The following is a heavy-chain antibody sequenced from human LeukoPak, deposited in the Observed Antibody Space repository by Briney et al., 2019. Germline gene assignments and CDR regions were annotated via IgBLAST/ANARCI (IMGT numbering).Heavy chain of an antibody. CDR2: ISAYNGNT. Sequence: ASVKVSCKASGYTFTSYGISWVRQAPGQGLEWMGWISAYNGNTNYAQKLQGRVTMTADTSTSTAYMELRSLRSDDTAVYYCAREAYCGGDCYETGSGYWGQGTLVTVSS. CDR1: GYTFTSYG. D-gene: IGHD2-21*02. V-gene: IGHV1-18*01. J-gene: IGHJ4*02. CDR3: AREAYCGGDCYETGSGY.